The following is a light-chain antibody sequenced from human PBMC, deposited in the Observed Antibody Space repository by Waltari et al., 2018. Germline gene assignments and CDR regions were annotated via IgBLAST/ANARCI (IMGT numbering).Light chain of an antibody. Sequence: DIQLTQSPSSLSASVRDRVTITCRVSQDIDSSYRQEPGRVPDLLIRSASNLQSGAPPRMSGSGAATDFSLPGSSLQPEDVATYYGPRTYNARPLTFGGGTKVEIK. CDR2: SAS. V-gene: IGKV1-27*01. J-gene: IGKJ4*01. CDR3: PRTYNARPLT. CDR1: QDIDSS.